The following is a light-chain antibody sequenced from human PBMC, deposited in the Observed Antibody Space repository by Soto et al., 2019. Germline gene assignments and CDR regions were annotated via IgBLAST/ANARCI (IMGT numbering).Light chain of an antibody. CDR3: QKYNSAPDVT. CDR2: AAS. J-gene: IGKJ1*01. CDR1: QGIRNY. Sequence: DTQMTQSPSSLSASVGDRVSITCRASQGIRNYLAWYQQKPGKVPKLLIYAASTLQSGVPSRFSGSGSGTDFNITISSLQPEDVATYYCQKYNSAPDVTFGQGTKVEIK. V-gene: IGKV1-27*01.